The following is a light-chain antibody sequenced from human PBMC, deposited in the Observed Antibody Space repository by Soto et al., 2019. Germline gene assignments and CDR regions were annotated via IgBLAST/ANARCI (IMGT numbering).Light chain of an antibody. CDR1: ESSSNY. CDR3: QLTYGPFT. CDR2: AAS. V-gene: IGKV1-39*01. Sequence: DFQMTQSPPSLSASVGDRVTISCRASESSSNYLNWYQQRPGKAPKLLIYAASTLQSGVPSRFSGSGSGTDFTLTINSLQPEDFGTYYCQLTYGPFTFGPGTKVDIK. J-gene: IGKJ3*01.